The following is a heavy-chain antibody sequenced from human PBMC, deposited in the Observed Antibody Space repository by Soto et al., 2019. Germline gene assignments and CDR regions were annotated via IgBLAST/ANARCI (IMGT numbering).Heavy chain of an antibody. D-gene: IGHD2-8*01. Sequence: PVGSLRLSCAASGFTFSSYAMSWVRQAPGKGLEWVSAISGSGGSTYYADSVKGRFTISRDNSKNTLYLQMNSLGAEDMAVYYCAKDLRYCTNGVCYSFGYWGQGTLVTVSS. CDR2: ISGSGGST. V-gene: IGHV3-23*01. J-gene: IGHJ4*02. CDR3: AKDLRYCTNGVCYSFGY. CDR1: GFTFSSYA.